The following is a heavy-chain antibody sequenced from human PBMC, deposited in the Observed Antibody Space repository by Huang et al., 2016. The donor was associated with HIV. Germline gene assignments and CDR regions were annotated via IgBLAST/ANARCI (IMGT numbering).Heavy chain of an antibody. CDR3: AREALRPGAGIKGYFDY. CDR2: IYTSGST. CDR1: GGSINSVTYY. D-gene: IGHD6-19*01. J-gene: IGHJ4*02. V-gene: IGHV4-61*09. Sequence: QVQLQESGPGLVKPSQTLSLTCTVSGGSINSVTYYWSWIRQPAGKGLEWIGHIYTSGSTNHNPSLKSRVTISVDTSKNQLSLKLSSVTAADTAVYYCAREALRPGAGIKGYFDYWGPGTRVTVSS.